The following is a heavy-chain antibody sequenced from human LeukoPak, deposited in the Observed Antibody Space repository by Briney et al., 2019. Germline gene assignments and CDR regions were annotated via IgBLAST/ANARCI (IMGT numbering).Heavy chain of an antibody. D-gene: IGHD6-13*01. CDR3: ARHLGIAAAGTMDV. J-gene: IGHJ6*03. CDR1: GGSIRSYY. Sequence: SETLSLTCTVSGGSIRSYYWSWIRQPPGKGLEWIGYIYYSGSTNYNPSLKSRVTISVDTSKNQFSLKLSSVTAADTAVYYCARHLGIAAAGTMDVWGKGTTVTVSS. CDR2: IYYSGST. V-gene: IGHV4-59*08.